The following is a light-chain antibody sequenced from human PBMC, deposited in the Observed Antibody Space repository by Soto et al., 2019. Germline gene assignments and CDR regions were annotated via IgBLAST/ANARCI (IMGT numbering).Light chain of an antibody. CDR3: QQYDNWPPYT. CDR1: QSVSSN. J-gene: IGKJ2*01. V-gene: IGKV3-15*01. Sequence: EIVMTQSPATLSVSPGERATLSCRASQSVSSNLAWYQQQPGQAPRLLIYDASTRATGIPARFSGSGSGTEFTLTIGSLQSEDFAVYYCQQYDNWPPYTFGQGTKLEIK. CDR2: DAS.